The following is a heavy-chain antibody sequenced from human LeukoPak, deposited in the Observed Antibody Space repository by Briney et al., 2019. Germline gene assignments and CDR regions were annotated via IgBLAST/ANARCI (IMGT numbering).Heavy chain of an antibody. Sequence: GGSLRLSCAASGFTFSSYLMHWVRQVPGKGLVGVARINPGGSSITYADSVKGRFTISRDNAKNTLSLQMDSLRAEDTGVYYCARRNQADDYWGQGTLVTVSS. J-gene: IGHJ4*02. CDR1: GFTFSSYL. CDR2: INPGGSSI. D-gene: IGHD1-14*01. V-gene: IGHV3-74*01. CDR3: ARRNQADDY.